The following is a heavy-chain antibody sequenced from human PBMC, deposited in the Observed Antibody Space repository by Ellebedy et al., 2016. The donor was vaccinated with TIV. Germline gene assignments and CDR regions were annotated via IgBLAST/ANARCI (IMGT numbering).Heavy chain of an antibody. CDR3: AEPSVLYKSGNSYYGMDV. J-gene: IGHJ6*02. CDR1: GGTFSSYA. D-gene: IGHD2-8*02. Sequence: AASVKVSCKASGGTFSSYAISWVRQAPGPGLEWMGRIIPILGITNYAQKFQGRVTITADKSTSTAYMELSRLRSEDTAVYYCAEPSVLYKSGNSYYGMDVWGQGTTVTVSS. CDR2: IIPILGIT. V-gene: IGHV1-69*04.